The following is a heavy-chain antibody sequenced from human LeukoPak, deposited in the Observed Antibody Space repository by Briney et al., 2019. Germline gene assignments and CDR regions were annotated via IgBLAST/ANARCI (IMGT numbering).Heavy chain of an antibody. D-gene: IGHD4-17*01. CDR1: GGSISSYY. J-gene: IGHJ2*01. V-gene: IGHV4-59*08. CDR3: ARHDLDYGDYWYFDL. Sequence: PSESLSLTCTVSGGSISSYYWSWIRQPPGKGLEWIGYIYYSGSTNYNPSLKSRVTISVDTSKNQFSLKLSSVTAADTAVYYCARHDLDYGDYWYFDLWGRGTLVTVSS. CDR2: IYYSGST.